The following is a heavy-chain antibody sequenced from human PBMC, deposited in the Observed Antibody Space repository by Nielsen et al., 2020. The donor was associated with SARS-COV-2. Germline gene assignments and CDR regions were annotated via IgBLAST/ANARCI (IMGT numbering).Heavy chain of an antibody. D-gene: IGHD6-25*01. CDR3: ARGGGLSRYYFDF. V-gene: IGHV3-53*04. CDR1: GFNVSNTF. Sequence: GESLKISCAAFGFNVSNTFMTWVRQAPGKGLEWVSIIYTLGPTFYADSVKGRFTISRLTSKNTLYRQLNSLTSGDTAVYYCARGGGLSRYYFDFWGRGTQVTVS. CDR2: IYTLGPT. J-gene: IGHJ4*02.